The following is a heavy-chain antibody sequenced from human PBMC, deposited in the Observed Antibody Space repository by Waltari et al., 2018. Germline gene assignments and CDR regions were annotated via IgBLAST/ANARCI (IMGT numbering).Heavy chain of an antibody. CDR2: ISRSSSTM. CDR1: GFTFSSYI. V-gene: IGHV3-48*01. J-gene: IGHJ4*02. D-gene: IGHD3-3*01. CDR3: AIYYDFWSGPFDY. Sequence: EVQLVESGGGLVQPGGSLRLSCAASGFTFSSYIMNWVRQGPGKGLEWVSYISRSSSTMYYADSVKGRFTISRDNVKNSLYLQMNSLRAEDTAVYYCAIYYDFWSGPFDYWGQGTLVTVSS.